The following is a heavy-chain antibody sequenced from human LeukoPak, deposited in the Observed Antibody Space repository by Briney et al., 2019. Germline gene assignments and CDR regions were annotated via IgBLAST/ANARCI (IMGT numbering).Heavy chain of an antibody. D-gene: IGHD3-22*01. V-gene: IGHV3-74*01. CDR3: ARGGTYYYDSSGYYLDY. Sequence: GGSLRLSCAASGFTFSSYWMHWVRQASGKGPVWVSRINSDGSSTSYADSVKGRFTISRDNAKNTLYLQVNSLRAEDTAVYHCARGGTYYYDSSGYYLDYWGQGTLVTVSS. CDR2: INSDGSST. J-gene: IGHJ4*02. CDR1: GFTFSSYW.